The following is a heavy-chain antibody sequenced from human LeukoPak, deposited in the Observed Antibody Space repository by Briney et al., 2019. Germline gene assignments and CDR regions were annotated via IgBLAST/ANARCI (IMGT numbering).Heavy chain of an antibody. CDR1: GGTFGSYA. V-gene: IGHV1-69*13. D-gene: IGHD3-22*01. CDR3: ARDKTGITMIVGGEFDY. J-gene: IGHJ4*02. Sequence: SVKVSCKASGGTFGSYAISWVRQAPGQGLEWMGGIIPIFGTANYAQKFRGRVTITADESTSTAYMELSSLRSEDTAVYYCARDKTGITMIVGGEFDYWGQGTLVTVSS. CDR2: IIPIFGTA.